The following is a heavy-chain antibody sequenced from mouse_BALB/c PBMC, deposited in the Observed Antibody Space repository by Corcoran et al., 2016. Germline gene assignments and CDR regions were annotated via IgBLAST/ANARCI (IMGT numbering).Heavy chain of an antibody. V-gene: IGHV14-3*02. CDR2: IDPANGNT. CDR3: ARKYGKGIYVVY. CDR1: GFNIKDTY. Sequence: EVQLQQSGAELVKPGASVKLSCTASGFNIKDTYMHWVKQRPEQGLEWIGRIDPANGNTKYDPKFQGKATITADTSSNTAYLQRSSLTSEDTAVYYCARKYGKGIYVVYWGQGTTLTVSS. D-gene: IGHD2-10*02. J-gene: IGHJ2*01.